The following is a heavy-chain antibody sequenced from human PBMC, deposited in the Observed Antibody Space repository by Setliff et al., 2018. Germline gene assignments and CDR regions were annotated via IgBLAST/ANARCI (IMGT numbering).Heavy chain of an antibody. CDR1: GGSISSYY. CDR2: IYTSGST. D-gene: IGHD2-15*01. CDR3: ARDCSGGSCYQAGGFDP. J-gene: IGHJ5*02. Sequence: PSETLSLTCTVSGGSISSYYWSWIRQPAGKGLEWIGRIYTSGSTNYNPSLKSRVTMSVDKSKNQFSLKLSSVTAADTAVYYCARDCSGGSCYQAGGFDPWGQGTLVTVSS. V-gene: IGHV4-4*07.